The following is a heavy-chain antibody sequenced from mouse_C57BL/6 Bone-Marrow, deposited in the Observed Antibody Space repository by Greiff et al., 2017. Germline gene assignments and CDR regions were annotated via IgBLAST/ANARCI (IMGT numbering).Heavy chain of an antibody. J-gene: IGHJ1*03. Sequence: QLQESGPELVKPGASVKISCKASGYSFTDYNMNWVKQSNGKSLEWIGVINPNYGTTSYNQKFKGKATLTVDQSSSTAYMQLNSLTSEDSAVYYCAGDYGSSFLWYFDVWGTGTTVTVSS. V-gene: IGHV1-39*01. CDR3: AGDYGSSFLWYFDV. D-gene: IGHD1-1*01. CDR2: INPNYGTT. CDR1: GYSFTDYN.